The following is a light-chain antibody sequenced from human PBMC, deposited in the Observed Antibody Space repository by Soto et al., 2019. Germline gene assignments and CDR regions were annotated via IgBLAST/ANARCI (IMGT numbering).Light chain of an antibody. CDR1: SGHSNYA. CDR3: QTWGTGPWV. CDR2: LNSNGSH. Sequence: QPVLTQSPSASASLGASVKLTCTLSSGHSNYAIAWHQQQPEKGPRCLMKLNSNGSHSKGDGISDRFSGSSSGAERYLTISSLQSEDEADYYCQTWGTGPWVFGGGTKLTVL. V-gene: IGLV4-69*01. J-gene: IGLJ3*02.